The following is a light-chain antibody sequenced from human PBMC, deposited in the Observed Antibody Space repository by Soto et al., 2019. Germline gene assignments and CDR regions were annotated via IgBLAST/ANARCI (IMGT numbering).Light chain of an antibody. CDR3: CSYAGGYTFEV. Sequence: QSALTRPRSVSGSPGQSVAISCTGTSSDVGGYNYVSWYQQHPGKAPKLMIYDVNKRPSGVPDRFSGSKSGNTASLTISGLQAEDEADYYCCSYAGGYTFEVFGTGTKVTVL. CDR2: DVN. CDR1: SSDVGGYNY. V-gene: IGLV2-11*01. J-gene: IGLJ1*01.